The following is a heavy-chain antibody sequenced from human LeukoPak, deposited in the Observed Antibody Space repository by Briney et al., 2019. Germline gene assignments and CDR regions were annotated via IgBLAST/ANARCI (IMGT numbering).Heavy chain of an antibody. CDR1: GFTFSSYS. CDR2: ISSSSSYI. Sequence: GGSLRLSCAASGFTFSSYSMNWVRQAPGKGLEWVSSISSSSSYIYYADSVKGRSTISRDNAKNSLYLQMNSLRAEDTAVYYCARALNYYDSSGHTYFDYWGQGTLVTVSS. V-gene: IGHV3-21*01. CDR3: ARALNYYDSSGHTYFDY. D-gene: IGHD3-22*01. J-gene: IGHJ4*02.